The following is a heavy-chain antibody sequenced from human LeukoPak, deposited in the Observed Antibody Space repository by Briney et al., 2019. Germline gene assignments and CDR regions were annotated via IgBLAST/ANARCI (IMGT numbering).Heavy chain of an antibody. J-gene: IGHJ6*03. CDR2: ISGGSR. D-gene: IGHD3-16*01. CDR1: GFTVSSNE. V-gene: IGHV3-38-3*01. CDR3: PVDWGDYDASRGYYYYYCYMDV. Sequence: GRSLRLSCAASGFTVSSNEMSWVRQAPGKGLDLVSSISGGSRYYAGSRKDRFTLSRENAKNTLHLQMHSLRAEDTAVFPVPVDWGDYDASRGYYYYYCYMDVWGKGSTVTVSS.